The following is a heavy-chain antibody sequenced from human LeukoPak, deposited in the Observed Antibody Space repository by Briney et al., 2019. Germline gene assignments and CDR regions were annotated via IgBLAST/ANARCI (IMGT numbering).Heavy chain of an antibody. V-gene: IGHV4-34*01. CDR1: GGSFSGSY. Sequence: PSETLSLTCAVYGGSFSGSYWSWIRPPPGKGLEWIGEINHSGSTNYNPSLKSRVTISVDTSKNQFSLRLSSVTAADTAVYYCARVIAAAGSVWGQGTLVTVSS. J-gene: IGHJ4*02. CDR2: INHSGST. D-gene: IGHD6-13*01. CDR3: ARVIAAAGSV.